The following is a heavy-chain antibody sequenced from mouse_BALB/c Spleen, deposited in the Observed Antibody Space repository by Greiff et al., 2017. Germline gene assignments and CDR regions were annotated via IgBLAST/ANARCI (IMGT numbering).Heavy chain of an antibody. CDR2: IDPANGNT. CDR1: GFNIKDTY. Sequence: EVQLQQSGAELVKPGASVKLSCTASGFNIKDTYMHWVKQRPEQGLEWIGRIDPANGNTKYDPKFQGKATITADTSSNTAYLQLSSLTSEDTAVYYCARGGNRCNYEFAYWGQGTLVTVSA. D-gene: IGHD2-1*01. CDR3: ARGGNRCNYEFAY. V-gene: IGHV14-3*02. J-gene: IGHJ3*01.